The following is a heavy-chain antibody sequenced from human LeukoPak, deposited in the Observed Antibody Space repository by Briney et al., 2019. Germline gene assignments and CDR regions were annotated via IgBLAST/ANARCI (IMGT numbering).Heavy chain of an antibody. J-gene: IGHJ6*04. CDR2: ISSSGSTI. Sequence: GSLRLSCAASGFTFSSYEMNWVRQAPGKGLEWVSYISSSGSTIYYADSVKGRFTISRDNAKNSLYLQMNSLRAEDTAVYYCAELGITMIGGVWGKGTTVAISS. V-gene: IGHV3-48*03. CDR3: AELGITMIGGV. CDR1: GFTFSSYE. D-gene: IGHD3-10*02.